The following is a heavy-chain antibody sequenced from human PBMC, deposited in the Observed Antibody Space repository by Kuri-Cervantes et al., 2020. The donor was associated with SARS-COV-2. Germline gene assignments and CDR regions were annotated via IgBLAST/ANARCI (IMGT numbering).Heavy chain of an antibody. Sequence: GGSLRLSCAASGFTFSSYSMNWVRQAPGKGLEWVSSISSSSSYIYYADSVKGRFTISRDNAKNSLYLQMNSLRAEDAAVYYCARAGRWLQSTPLDYWGQGTLVTVSS. V-gene: IGHV3-21*01. CDR1: GFTFSSYS. J-gene: IGHJ4*02. D-gene: IGHD5-24*01. CDR3: ARAGRWLQSTPLDY. CDR2: ISSSSSYI.